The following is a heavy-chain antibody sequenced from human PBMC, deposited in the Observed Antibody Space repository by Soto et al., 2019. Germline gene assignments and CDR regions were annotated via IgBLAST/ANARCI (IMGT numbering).Heavy chain of an antibody. V-gene: IGHV3-53*01. Sequence: EVQLVESGGGLIQPGGSLRLSCAASGFTVSVDSLIWVRQAPGKGLEWVSLFYNTGFIHYADSVKGRFTISRDNSKNTLFLQVNSLRAGEPAGVFRAGHDLLGPRGQGTLVTVSS. CDR1: GFTVSVDS. J-gene: IGHJ5*02. CDR3: AGHDLLGP. D-gene: IGHD1-1*01. CDR2: FYNTGFI.